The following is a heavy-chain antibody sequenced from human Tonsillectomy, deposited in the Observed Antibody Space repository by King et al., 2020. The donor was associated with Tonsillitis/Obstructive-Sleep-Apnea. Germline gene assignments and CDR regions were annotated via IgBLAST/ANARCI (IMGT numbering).Heavy chain of an antibody. CDR3: AKDEEDCSSTSCYTLGF. CDR1: GFTFSSYG. CDR2: ISYDGSNK. V-gene: IGHV3-30*18. Sequence: VQLVESGGGVVQPGRSLRLSCAASGFTFSSYGMHWVRQAPGKGLEGVAVISYDGSNKYYADSVKGRFTISRDNSKNTLYLQMNSLRAEDTAVYYCAKDEEDCSSTSCYTLGFWGQGTLVTVSS. D-gene: IGHD2-2*02. J-gene: IGHJ4*02.